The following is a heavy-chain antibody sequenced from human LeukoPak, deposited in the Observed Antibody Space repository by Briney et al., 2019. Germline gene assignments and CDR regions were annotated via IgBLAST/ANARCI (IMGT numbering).Heavy chain of an antibody. J-gene: IGHJ5*02. CDR2: IYYSGST. V-gene: IGHV4-39*01. CDR1: GGSISISSYY. Sequence: SETLSLTCTLSGGSISISSYYWGWIRQPAGKGLEWIGSIYYSGSTYYNPSLKSRVTISVDTSKNQFSLKLSSVTAADTAAYYCARRNYDFWSGFPNWFDPWGQGTLVTVSS. D-gene: IGHD3-3*01. CDR3: ARRNYDFWSGFPNWFDP.